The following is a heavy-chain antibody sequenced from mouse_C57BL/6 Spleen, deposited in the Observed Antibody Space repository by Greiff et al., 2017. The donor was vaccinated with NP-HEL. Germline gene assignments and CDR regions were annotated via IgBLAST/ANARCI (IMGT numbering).Heavy chain of an antibody. D-gene: IGHD2-2*01. Sequence: QVQLKQSGAELVKPGASVKLSCKASGYTFTEYTIHWVKQRAGQGLEWIGWFYPGSGSIKYNQKFKDKATLTADKSSSTVYMELSRVTSEDSAVYLCARRGGLRAMKYWGQGTSVTVSS. V-gene: IGHV1-62-2*01. CDR2: FYPGSGSI. CDR1: GYTFTEYT. J-gene: IGHJ4*01. CDR3: ARRGGLRAMKY.